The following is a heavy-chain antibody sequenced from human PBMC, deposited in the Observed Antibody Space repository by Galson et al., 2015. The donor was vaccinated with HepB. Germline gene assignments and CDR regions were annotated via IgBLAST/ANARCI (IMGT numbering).Heavy chain of an antibody. Sequence: SVKVSCKAFGISSYSIDWVRQAPGQGLEWMGRIIPLVGVVNPAHRYQGRVTMTADKSTNTTYMELMGLTSEDTAIYYCARGYYGSGTLYHWGQGTPVTVSS. CDR2: IIPLVGVV. J-gene: IGHJ4*01. CDR1: GISSYS. CDR3: ARGYYGSGTLYH. D-gene: IGHD3-10*01. V-gene: IGHV1-69*02.